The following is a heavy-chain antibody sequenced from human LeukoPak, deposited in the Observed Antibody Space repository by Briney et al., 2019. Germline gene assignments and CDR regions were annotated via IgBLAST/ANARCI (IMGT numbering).Heavy chain of an antibody. CDR3: AKGSAVAGTSDFQH. V-gene: IGHV3-30*02. Sequence: GGSLRLSCAASGFTFSSYGMHWVRQAPGKGLGWVAVIWYGGSNKYYADSVKGRFTISRDNSKNTLYLQMNSLRAEDTAVYYCAKGSAVAGTSDFQHWGQGTLVTVSS. CDR1: GFTFSSYG. CDR2: IWYGGSNK. J-gene: IGHJ1*01. D-gene: IGHD6-19*01.